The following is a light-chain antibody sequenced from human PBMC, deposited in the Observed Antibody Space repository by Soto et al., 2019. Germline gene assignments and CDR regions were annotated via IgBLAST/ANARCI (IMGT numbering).Light chain of an antibody. Sequence: VLTQSPGTLSLSPGERATLSCRASQAISVTDLSWYQQKPGQAPRLLIYGTSNRATDIPDRFSGSGSGTDFTLSISRLEPEDFAVYYCQQYGTSPPATFGQGTRLEIK. J-gene: IGKJ5*01. CDR1: QAISVTD. CDR2: GTS. CDR3: QQYGTSPPAT. V-gene: IGKV3-20*01.